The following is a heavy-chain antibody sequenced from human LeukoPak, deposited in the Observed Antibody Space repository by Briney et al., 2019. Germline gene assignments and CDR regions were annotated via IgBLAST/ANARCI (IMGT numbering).Heavy chain of an antibody. CDR3: ARGYSYGYGDWYFDL. V-gene: IGHV4-39*07. J-gene: IGHJ2*01. CDR1: GGSISSSSYY. D-gene: IGHD5-18*01. Sequence: SETLSLTCTVSGGSISSSSYYWGWIRQPPGKGLEWIGSIYYSGTTYYKPSLKSRVTISVDTSKNQFSLKLSSVTAADTAVYYCARGYSYGYGDWYFDLWGRGTLVTVSS. CDR2: IYYSGTT.